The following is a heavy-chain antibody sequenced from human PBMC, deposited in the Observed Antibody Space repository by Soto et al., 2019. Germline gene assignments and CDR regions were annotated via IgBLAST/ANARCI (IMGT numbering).Heavy chain of an antibody. CDR3: AKGGAIVAAGTRVYLYNAMDV. Sequence: ASVKVSCKASGYTFTGYYVHWVRQAPGQGLEWMGWIDPNSGDTYLAQRFQGRVTMNRDTSIGTAYMELRGLTSDDTAEYYCAKGGAIVAAGTRVYLYNAMDVWGQGTTVTVSS. J-gene: IGHJ6*02. D-gene: IGHD1-26*01. CDR1: GYTFTGYY. CDR2: IDPNSGDT. V-gene: IGHV1-2*02.